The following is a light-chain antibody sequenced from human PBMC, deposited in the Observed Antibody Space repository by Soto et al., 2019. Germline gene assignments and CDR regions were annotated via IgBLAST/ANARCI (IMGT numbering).Light chain of an antibody. V-gene: IGKV3-11*01. CDR2: DAS. CDR3: KKRSYWLLL. Sequence: EIVLTQSPTTLSLSPGERATLSCRASQSVSSYFAWYQQKPGQAPRLLIYDASTRAAGIPARFSGSGSGTDFTLTISSLEPEDFSVYSCKKRSYWLLLFGGRPKADI. CDR1: QSVSSY. J-gene: IGKJ4*01.